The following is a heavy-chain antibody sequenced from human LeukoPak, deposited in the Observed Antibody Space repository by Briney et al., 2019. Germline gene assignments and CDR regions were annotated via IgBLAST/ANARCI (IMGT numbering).Heavy chain of an antibody. CDR3: AKDGGGIRCDY. Sequence: GGSLRLSCAASGFTFSSYAMSWGRQPPGTGLEWDSGISTSGGSTYYADSVKGRFTISRDNSKNTLYLQMNSLRAEDTSVYYCAKDGGGIRCDYWGQGTLVTVSS. D-gene: IGHD1-26*01. CDR2: ISTSGGST. J-gene: IGHJ4*02. V-gene: IGHV3-23*01. CDR1: GFTFSSYA.